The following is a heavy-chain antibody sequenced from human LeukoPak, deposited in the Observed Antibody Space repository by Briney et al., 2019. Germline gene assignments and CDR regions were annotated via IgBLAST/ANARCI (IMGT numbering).Heavy chain of an antibody. D-gene: IGHD3-3*01. CDR2: ITGGSDHI. J-gene: IGHJ4*02. V-gene: IGHV3-21*01. CDR3: VVTIFGVVT. CDR1: GFTFRNYS. Sequence: PGGTLRLSCAASGFTFRNYSMNRVRQAPGKGLEWVSSITGGSDHIYYADSLKGRFSISRDNAKNSLYLQMNSLRAEDTAVYYCVVTIFGVVTWGQGTLATVSS.